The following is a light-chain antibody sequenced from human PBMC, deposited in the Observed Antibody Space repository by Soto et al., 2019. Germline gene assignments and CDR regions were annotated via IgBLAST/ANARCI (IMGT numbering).Light chain of an antibody. V-gene: IGLV2-14*01. Sequence: QSVLTQPASVSGSPGQSITISCAGTSDDVGAYKYVSWYQQHPGKAPQLLIYEATNRPSGISGRFSASKSGNTASLTISGLQAEDEADYYCSSYTSSSTYVFGTGTKVTVL. CDR2: EAT. CDR3: SSYTSSSTYV. J-gene: IGLJ1*01. CDR1: SDDVGAYKY.